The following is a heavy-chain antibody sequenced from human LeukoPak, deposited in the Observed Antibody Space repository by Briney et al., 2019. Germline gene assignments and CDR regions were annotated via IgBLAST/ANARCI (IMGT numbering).Heavy chain of an antibody. CDR3: ARDPGLNAFDI. V-gene: IGHV3-53*01. CDR2: IYSGAAT. Sequence: GGSLRLSCTASGFGVSNNYMSWVRQASGKGLEWVAVIYSGAATFYADAVEGRFSLSRDNSQNALFLQMNSLKVEDSAVYYCARDPGLNAFDIWGQGTMVTVSS. CDR1: GFGVSNNY. J-gene: IGHJ3*02.